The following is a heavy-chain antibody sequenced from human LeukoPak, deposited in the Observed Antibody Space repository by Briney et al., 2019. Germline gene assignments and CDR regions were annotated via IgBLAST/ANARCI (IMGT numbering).Heavy chain of an antibody. CDR3: TTDPGYCTNGVCYGSDAFDI. Sequence: GGSLRLSCAASGFTFSNAWMSWVRQAPGKGLEWVGRIKSKTDGGTTDYAAPVKGRFTISRDDSKNTLYLQMNSLKTEDTAVYYCTTDPGYCTNGVCYGSDAFDIWGQGTMVTVSS. CDR1: GFTFSNAW. V-gene: IGHV3-15*01. J-gene: IGHJ3*02. D-gene: IGHD2-8*01. CDR2: IKSKTDGGTT.